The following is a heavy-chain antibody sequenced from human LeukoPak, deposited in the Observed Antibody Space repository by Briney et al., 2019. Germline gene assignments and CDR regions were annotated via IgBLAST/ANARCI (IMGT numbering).Heavy chain of an antibody. J-gene: IGHJ4*02. CDR3: AETGYSSGWYYFDY. Sequence: GASVKVSCKASGGTFSSYAISGVRQAPGQGLEWMGGIIPIFGTANYAQKFQGRVTITADESTSTAYMELSSLRSEDTAVYYCAETGYSSGWYYFDYWGQGTLVTVSS. CDR1: GGTFSSYA. D-gene: IGHD6-19*01. CDR2: IIPIFGTA. V-gene: IGHV1-69*13.